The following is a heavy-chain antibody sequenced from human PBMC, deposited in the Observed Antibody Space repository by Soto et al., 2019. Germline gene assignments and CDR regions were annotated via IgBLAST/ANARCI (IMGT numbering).Heavy chain of an antibody. V-gene: IGHV1-8*02. J-gene: IGHJ3*02. CDR1: GYNFNTFG. Sequence: ASVKVSCKASGYNFNTFGIYWVRQATGHGLEWMGWMNPNFGNTSYAQELQGRVTMTADTSNTTAYMELSSLRSEDTAVYYCARDTDTVVTPGNSAFDIWGQGSIVIVSS. CDR2: MNPNFGNT. CDR3: ARDTDTVVTPGNSAFDI. D-gene: IGHD2-21*02.